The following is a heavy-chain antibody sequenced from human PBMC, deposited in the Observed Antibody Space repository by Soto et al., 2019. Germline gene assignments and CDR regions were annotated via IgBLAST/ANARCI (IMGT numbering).Heavy chain of an antibody. CDR1: GYPVTAYY. Sequence: QLHLVQSGAVVKKPGASVTVSCSTSGYPVTAYYMHWVRQAPGRGLEWMGGINPATGAAKYTQTFQGRVTLTGAPSTSRVFLELSGLTSEEPAVFYCARGGGVGVAGSAAFDMWGQGTLVTVSS. D-gene: IGHD3-3*01. V-gene: IGHV1-2*02. J-gene: IGHJ3*02. CDR3: ARGGGVGVAGSAAFDM. CDR2: INPATGAA.